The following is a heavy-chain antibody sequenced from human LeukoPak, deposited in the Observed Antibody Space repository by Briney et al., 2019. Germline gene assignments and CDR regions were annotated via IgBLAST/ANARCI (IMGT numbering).Heavy chain of an antibody. D-gene: IGHD2-2*01. J-gene: IGHJ4*02. CDR3: TTGSR. Sequence: GGSLRLSCAASGFTFSSYSMNWVRQAPGKGLEWVGRIKIKTDGGTTDYAAPVKGRFTVSRDDLKNTLYLQMNSLKTEDTAVYYCTTGSRWGQGTLVTVSS. CDR2: IKIKTDGGTT. V-gene: IGHV3-15*01. CDR1: GFTFSSYS.